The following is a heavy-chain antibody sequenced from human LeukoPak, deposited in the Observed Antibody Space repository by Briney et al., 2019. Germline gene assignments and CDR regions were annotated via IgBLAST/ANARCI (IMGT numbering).Heavy chain of an antibody. CDR1: GGTFSSYA. Sequence: SVKVSCKASGGTFSSYAISWVRQAPGQGLEWMGGIIPIFGTANYAQKFQGRVTITADKSTSTAYMELSSLRSEDTAVYYCARAKQQLVLGGEGPWGQGTLVTVSS. J-gene: IGHJ4*02. CDR3: ARAKQQLVLGGEGP. D-gene: IGHD6-13*01. V-gene: IGHV1-69*06. CDR2: IIPIFGTA.